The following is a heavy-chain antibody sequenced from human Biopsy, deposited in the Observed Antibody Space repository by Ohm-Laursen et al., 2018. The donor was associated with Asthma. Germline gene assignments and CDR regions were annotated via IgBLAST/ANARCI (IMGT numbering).Heavy chain of an antibody. J-gene: IGHJ3*02. D-gene: IGHD3-9*01. CDR1: GYTFINYA. V-gene: IGHV1-3*01. CDR3: ARTYYDFLTGQVNDAFAM. CDR2: INAGNGNT. Sequence: ASDKASRKASGYTFINYAIHSGRQAPGQRLGWMGWINAGNGNTKYSQKFQGRVTISSDTTASTAYMDLSSLRSEDTAVSYCARTYYDFLTGQVNDAFAMWGQGTMVTVSS.